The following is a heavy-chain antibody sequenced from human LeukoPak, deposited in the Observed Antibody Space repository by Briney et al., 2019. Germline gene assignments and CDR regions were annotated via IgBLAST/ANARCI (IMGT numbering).Heavy chain of an antibody. D-gene: IGHD6-13*01. CDR2: INPSGGST. J-gene: IGHJ4*02. CDR3: ASILEYSSNWYNFDY. V-gene: IGHV1-46*01. CDR1: GYTFTTYY. Sequence: ASVKVSCKASGYTFTTYYIHWVRQAPGQGLEWMGIINPSGGSTSYAQKFQGRVTMTRDTSTSTVYMELSSLRSEDTAVYYCASILEYSSNWYNFDYWGQGTLVTVSS.